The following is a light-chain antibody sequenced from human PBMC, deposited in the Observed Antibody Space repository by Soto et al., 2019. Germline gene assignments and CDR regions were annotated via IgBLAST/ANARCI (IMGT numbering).Light chain of an antibody. J-gene: IGKJ4*01. Sequence: DIVMTQSPDSLAVTLGERATINCKSSQSVLYSSNNKNYLAWYQQKPGQAPRLLIFATSTRATGIPARFSGSGSGTEFTLTISSLQSEDFAVYYCQQYNNWPLTFGGGTKVDIK. CDR3: QQYNNWPLT. CDR1: QSVLYSSNNKNY. V-gene: IGKV4-1*01. CDR2: ATS.